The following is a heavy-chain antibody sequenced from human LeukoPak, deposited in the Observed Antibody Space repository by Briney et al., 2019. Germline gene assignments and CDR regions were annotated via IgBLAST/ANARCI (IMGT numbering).Heavy chain of an antibody. CDR2: MDYSGST. D-gene: IGHD6-19*01. CDR3: ARRKRGSGGPFDY. V-gene: IGHV4-59*08. J-gene: IGHJ4*02. Sequence: PSETLSLTCTVPGGSISDYYWTWIRQSPGTGLEWIGYMDYSGSTAYNPSLKSRVTISIDTSKKQFSLELSSVTAADTAIYFCARRKRGSGGPFDYWGQGTLVTVSS. CDR1: GGSISDYY.